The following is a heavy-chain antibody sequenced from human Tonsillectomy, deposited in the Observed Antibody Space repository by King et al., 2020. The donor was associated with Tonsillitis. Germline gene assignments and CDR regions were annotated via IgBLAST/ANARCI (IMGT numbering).Heavy chain of an antibody. CDR1: GFTFSFYW. D-gene: IGHD6-13*01. CDR3: ARGGAATMDV. Sequence: VQLVESGGGLVQPGGSLRLSCAASGFTFSFYWMHWVRHVSGKGLVWVSHSNSDGSSTDYADSVKGRFTISRDNAKNTLYLQMNSLRAEDTAVYYCARGGAATMDVWGQGTTVTVSS. J-gene: IGHJ6*02. V-gene: IGHV3-74*01. CDR2: SNSDGSST.